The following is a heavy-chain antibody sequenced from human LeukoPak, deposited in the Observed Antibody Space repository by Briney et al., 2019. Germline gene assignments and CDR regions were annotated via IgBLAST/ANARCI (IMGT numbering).Heavy chain of an antibody. J-gene: IGHJ4*02. V-gene: IGHV3-7*01. Sequence: GGSLRLSCAASGFTFSSYWMSWVRQAPGKGLEWVANIKQDGSEKYYVGSVKGRFTISRDNAKNSLYLQMNSLRAEDTAVYYCARDHGYEATVDWGQGTLVTVSS. CDR1: GFTFSSYW. D-gene: IGHD2-15*01. CDR2: IKQDGSEK. CDR3: ARDHGYEATVD.